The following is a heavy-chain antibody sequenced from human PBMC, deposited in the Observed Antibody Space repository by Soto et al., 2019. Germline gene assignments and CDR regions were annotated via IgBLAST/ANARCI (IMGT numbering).Heavy chain of an antibody. CDR1: GASISSGSYY. Sequence: QLQLQESGPGLVKPSETLSLTCTVSGASISSGSYYSGWLRQPPGNGLEWIGSIYYTGSTYYNPSLRSRVTISEDTSKTQFSLSLTSVTAADTAVYYCVRHTSTAYADYGPFDSWGQGTLVTVSS. J-gene: IGHJ4*02. D-gene: IGHD4-17*01. V-gene: IGHV4-39*01. CDR3: VRHTSTAYADYGPFDS. CDR2: IYYTGST.